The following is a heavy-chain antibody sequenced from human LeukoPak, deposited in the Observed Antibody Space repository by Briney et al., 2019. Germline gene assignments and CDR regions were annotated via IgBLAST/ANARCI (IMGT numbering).Heavy chain of an antibody. CDR1: GFTFSDYY. V-gene: IGHV3-11*04. CDR2: ISSSGSTI. Sequence: GGSLRLSCAASGFTFSDYYMSWIRQAPGKGLEWVSYISSSGSTIYYADSVKGRFTISRDNAKNSLYLQMNSLRAEDTAVYYCASNPLFKQGAAVGPTNWGQGTLVTVSS. J-gene: IGHJ4*02. D-gene: IGHD6-13*01. CDR3: ASNPLFKQGAAVGPTN.